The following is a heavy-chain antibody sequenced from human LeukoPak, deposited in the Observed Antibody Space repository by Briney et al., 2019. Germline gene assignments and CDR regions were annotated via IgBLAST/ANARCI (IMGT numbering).Heavy chain of an antibody. CDR3: ARGYYYGSGSYYNRKDYYGMDV. Sequence: ESLKISCKGSGYSFTSYWIGWVRQMPGKGLEWMGIIYPGDSDTRYSPSFQGQVTISADKSISTAYLQWSSLKASDTAMYYCARGYYYGSGSYYNRKDYYGMDVWGQGTTVIVSS. CDR1: GYSFTSYW. V-gene: IGHV5-51*01. J-gene: IGHJ6*02. D-gene: IGHD3-10*01. CDR2: IYPGDSDT.